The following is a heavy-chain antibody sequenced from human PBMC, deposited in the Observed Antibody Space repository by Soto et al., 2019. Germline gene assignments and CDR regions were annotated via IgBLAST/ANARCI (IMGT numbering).Heavy chain of an antibody. CDR3: AKDPRSRYFYDILTGYYNSDYFDY. CDR1: GFTFSSYG. Sequence: PGGSLRLSCAASGFTFSSYGMHWVRQAPGKGLEWVAVISYDGSNKYYADSVKGRFTISRDNSKNTLYLQMNSLRAEDTAVYYCAKDPRSRYFYDILTGYYNSDYFDYWGQGTLVTVPS. J-gene: IGHJ4*02. V-gene: IGHV3-30*18. D-gene: IGHD3-9*01. CDR2: ISYDGSNK.